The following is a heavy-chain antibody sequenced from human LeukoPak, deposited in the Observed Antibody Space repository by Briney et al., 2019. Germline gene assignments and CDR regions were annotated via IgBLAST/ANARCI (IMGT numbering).Heavy chain of an antibody. CDR2: INPNSGGT. D-gene: IGHD6-13*01. CDR1: GYTFTGYY. V-gene: IGHV1-2*04. J-gene: IGHJ6*02. Sequence: ASVKVSCKASGYTFTGYYMHWVRQAPGQGLEWMGWINPNSGGTNYAQKFQGWVTMTRDTSISTAYMELSRLRSDDTAVYYCARERPAAEEQQLAYYYGMDVWGQGTTATVSS. CDR3: ARERPAAEEQQLAYYYGMDV.